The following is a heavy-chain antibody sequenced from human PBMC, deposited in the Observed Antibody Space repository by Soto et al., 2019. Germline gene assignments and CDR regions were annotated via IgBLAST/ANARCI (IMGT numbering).Heavy chain of an antibody. Sequence: EVHLVESGGGLVQPEGSLRLSCAASGFTFSSYWMRWVRQAPGKGLEWVANVKQEGSEEFYVDSVKGRFTISKDNAKTPVYLQMTGLSAEDTAVDYGARGHSISPSWFDPWGQGTLVTVSS. CDR2: VKQEGSEE. D-gene: IGHD2-21*01. CDR3: ARGHSISPSWFDP. CDR1: GFTFSSYW. J-gene: IGHJ5*02. V-gene: IGHV3-7*03.